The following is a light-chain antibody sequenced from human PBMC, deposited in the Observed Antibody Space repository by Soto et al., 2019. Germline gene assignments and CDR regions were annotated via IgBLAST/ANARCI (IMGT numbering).Light chain of an antibody. CDR1: QSVADN. CDR3: QQYASSPWT. Sequence: EVVMTPSPATLSVSPGERVTLYCRSSQSVADNLAWFQQKPGQGPRLLIYAASSRATGIPDRVSGSASGTDFTLTISRLEPEDFALYYCQQYASSPWTFGQGTKVDI. CDR2: AAS. V-gene: IGKV3-20*01. J-gene: IGKJ1*01.